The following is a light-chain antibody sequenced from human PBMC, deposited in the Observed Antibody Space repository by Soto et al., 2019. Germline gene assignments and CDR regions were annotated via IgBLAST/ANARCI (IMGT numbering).Light chain of an antibody. J-gene: IGKJ2*01. CDR1: QRVSSSY. CDR3: QQYGSSPYT. CDR2: DAS. V-gene: IGKV3D-20*01. Sequence: EIVLTQSPATLSLSPGEKATLSCGASQRVSSSYLAWYQQKPGLAPRPLMYDASSRATGIPDRFSGSGSGTGFTLTISRLEPEDFAVYYCQQYGSSPYTFGQGTKLEIK.